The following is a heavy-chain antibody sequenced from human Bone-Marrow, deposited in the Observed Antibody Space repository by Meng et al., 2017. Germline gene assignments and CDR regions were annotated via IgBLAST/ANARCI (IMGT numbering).Heavy chain of an antibody. CDR1: GYRFTSYW. D-gene: IGHD4-23*01. V-gene: IGHV5-51*01. Sequence: GESLKISCQGSGYRFTSYWIGWVRQMPGKGLEWMGIIYPDDSETSYSPSFQGQVSISADKSITTVYLKWDSLRDSDTAIYYCARGTTEATLFGFDIWGQGAMVTVSS. J-gene: IGHJ3*02. CDR2: IYPDDSET. CDR3: ARGTTEATLFGFDI.